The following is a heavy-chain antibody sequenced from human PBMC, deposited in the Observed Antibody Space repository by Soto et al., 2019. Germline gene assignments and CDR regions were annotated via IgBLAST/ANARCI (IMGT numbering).Heavy chain of an antibody. D-gene: IGHD3-22*01. CDR3: ARGGSYDSSGYDAFDI. V-gene: IGHV4-59*01. Sequence: QVQLQESGPGLVKPSETLSLTCTVSGGSISSYYWSWIRQPPGKGLEWIGYIYYSGSTNYNPFLKSRVTISVDTSKNQFSLKLSSVTAADTAVYYCARGGSYDSSGYDAFDIWGQGTMVTVSS. J-gene: IGHJ3*02. CDR1: GGSISSYY. CDR2: IYYSGST.